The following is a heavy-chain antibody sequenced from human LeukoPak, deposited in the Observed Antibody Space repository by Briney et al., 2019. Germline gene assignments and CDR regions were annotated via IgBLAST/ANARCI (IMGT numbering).Heavy chain of an antibody. CDR1: GFTFSSYG. CDR2: IRYDGSNK. D-gene: IGHD3-22*01. CDR3: ATPITMIVVVITDY. V-gene: IGHV3-30*02. Sequence: GGSLRLSCVASGFTFSSYGMHWVRQAPGKGLEWVAFIRYDGSNKYYADSVKGRFTISRDNSKNTLYLQMNSLRAEDTAVYYCATPITMIVVVITDYWGQGTLVTVSS. J-gene: IGHJ4*02.